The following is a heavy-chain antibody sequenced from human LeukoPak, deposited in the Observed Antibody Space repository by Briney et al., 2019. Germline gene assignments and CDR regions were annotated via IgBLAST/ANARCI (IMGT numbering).Heavy chain of an antibody. CDR2: IKQDGSEK. V-gene: IGHV3-7*01. CDR3: AKIADGYYYDSSGYEASRGAFDI. J-gene: IGHJ3*02. CDR1: GFTFSSYE. Sequence: GGSLRLSCAASGFTFSSYEMNWVRQAPGKGLEWVANIKQDGSEKYYVDSVKGRFTISRDNAKNSLYLQMNSLRAEDTAVYYCAKIADGYYYDSSGYEASRGAFDIWGQGTMVTVSS. D-gene: IGHD3-22*01.